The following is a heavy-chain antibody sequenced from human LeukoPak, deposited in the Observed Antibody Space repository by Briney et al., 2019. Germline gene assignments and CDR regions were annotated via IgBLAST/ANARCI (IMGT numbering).Heavy chain of an antibody. CDR1: GYTFTGYY. Sequence: GASVKVSCKASGYTFTGYYMHWVRQAPGQGLEWMGWINPNSGGTNYAQKFQGRVTMTRDTSISTAYMELSRLRSDDTAVYYCARGLLGYSSSWTGGYWGQGTLVTVSS. D-gene: IGHD6-13*01. V-gene: IGHV1-2*02. CDR3: ARGLLGYSSSWTGGY. CDR2: INPNSGGT. J-gene: IGHJ4*02.